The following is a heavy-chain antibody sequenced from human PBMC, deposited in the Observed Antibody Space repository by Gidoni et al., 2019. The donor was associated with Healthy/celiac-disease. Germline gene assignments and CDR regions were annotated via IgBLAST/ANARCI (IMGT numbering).Heavy chain of an antibody. V-gene: IGHV1-69*01. J-gene: IGHJ4*02. D-gene: IGHD3-10*01. Sequence: QVQLVQSGAEVKKPGSSVKVSCTASGGTFSSYAISWVRQAPGQGLEWMGGTIPIFGTANYAQKFQGRVTITADESTSTAYMELSSLRSEDTAVYYCARGMVRGVIQAPFDYWGQGTLVTVSS. CDR3: ARGMVRGVIQAPFDY. CDR2: TIPIFGTA. CDR1: GGTFSSYA.